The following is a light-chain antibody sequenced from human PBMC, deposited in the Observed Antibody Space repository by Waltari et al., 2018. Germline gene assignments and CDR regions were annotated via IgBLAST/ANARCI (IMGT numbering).Light chain of an antibody. V-gene: IGLV2-8*01. CDR2: EVT. CDR1: RSDVGNYDY. CDR3: SSYGGDNNFVI. Sequence: QSALTQPPSASGSPGQSVTISCTGTRSDVGNYDYVSWYQQHPGKVPNLIIYEVTKRPSGVSVRFAGSKSANPASLTVSGLQADDEADYYCSSYGGDNNFVIFGGGTKLTVL. J-gene: IGLJ2*01.